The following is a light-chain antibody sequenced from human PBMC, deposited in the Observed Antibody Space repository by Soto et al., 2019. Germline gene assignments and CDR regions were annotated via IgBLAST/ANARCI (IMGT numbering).Light chain of an antibody. CDR3: QQYNTFWT. Sequence: DMQMTQSPSTLSASVGDRVTITCRASQTISSWLAWYQQKPGKAPKLLIYDVSSLESGVPSRFSGSGSGTEFTLTISSLQPDDSATYYCQQYNTFWTFGQGTKVDIK. CDR1: QTISSW. CDR2: DVS. J-gene: IGKJ1*01. V-gene: IGKV1-5*01.